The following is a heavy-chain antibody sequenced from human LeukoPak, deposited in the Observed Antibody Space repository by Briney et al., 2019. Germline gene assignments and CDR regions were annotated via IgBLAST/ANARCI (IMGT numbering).Heavy chain of an antibody. Sequence: GRSLRLSCAASGFTFNTYGMHWVRQAPGKGLEWLAVISYDGSNKYFADSVEGRLVVSRDNSNNTLYLHMNTLRPDDTAIYYCAAYHASGTFGYFQHWGQGTLVTVSS. CDR1: GFTFNTYG. CDR2: ISYDGSNK. D-gene: IGHD1-7*01. V-gene: IGHV3-30*03. J-gene: IGHJ1*01. CDR3: AAYHASGTFGYFQH.